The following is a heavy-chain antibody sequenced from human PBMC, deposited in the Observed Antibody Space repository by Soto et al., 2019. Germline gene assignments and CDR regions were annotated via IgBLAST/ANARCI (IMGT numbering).Heavy chain of an antibody. V-gene: IGHV1-69*01. J-gene: IGHJ6*02. CDR1: GGTFSSYA. CDR3: ARVSQQLPFYYYGMDV. D-gene: IGHD6-13*01. Sequence: QVQLXXSXXXXKKPGSSVKVSCKASGGTFSSYAISWVRQAPGQGLEXMGGIIPIFGTANYAQKFQGRVTITADESTSTAYMELSSLRSEDTAVYYCARVSQQLPFYYYGMDVWGQGTTVTVSS. CDR2: IIPIFGTA.